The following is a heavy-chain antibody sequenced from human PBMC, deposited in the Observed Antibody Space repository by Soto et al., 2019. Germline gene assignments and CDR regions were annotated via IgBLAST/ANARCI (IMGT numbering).Heavy chain of an antibody. J-gene: IGHJ5*02. CDR2: IFHSGST. CDR1: RAFINSGGFY. CDR3: VRGGIAGHWFDP. D-gene: IGHD2-15*01. Sequence: QVQLQESGPGLVKPSQTLSLSCSVSRAFINSGGFYYSWIRQPPGKGLEWLGYIFHSGSTLYNPSPRGRLTLSAATPRNPLSLYLTSVTAADTAVYYCVRGGIAGHWFDPWVQGSLVTVSS. V-gene: IGHV4-31*03.